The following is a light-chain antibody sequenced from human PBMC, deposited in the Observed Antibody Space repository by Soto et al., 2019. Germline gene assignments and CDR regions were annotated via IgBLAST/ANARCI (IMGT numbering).Light chain of an antibody. J-gene: IGKJ4*01. CDR3: QQRSKWPLT. Sequence: EIVLTQSPATLSLSPGERATLSCRASQSVSSYLAWYQQKPGQAPGLLIYDASNRATGIPARFSGSGSGTDLTLTISSLEPEDFAVYYCQQRSKWPLTVGGLPRVDIK. CDR2: DAS. CDR1: QSVSSY. V-gene: IGKV3-11*01.